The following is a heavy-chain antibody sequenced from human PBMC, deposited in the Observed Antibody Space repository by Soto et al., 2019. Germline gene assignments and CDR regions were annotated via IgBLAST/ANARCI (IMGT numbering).Heavy chain of an antibody. J-gene: IGHJ6*02. V-gene: IGHV3-23*01. Sequence: GWALRLSCASPVFTFISYAMRWVRQAPGQGLEWVSAISGSGGSTYYADSVKGRFTISRDNSKNTLYLQMNSLRAEDTAVYYCAKTRIAAAGTYYYYYGMDVWGQGTTVTVSS. D-gene: IGHD6-13*01. CDR3: AKTRIAAAGTYYYYYGMDV. CDR1: VFTFISYA. CDR2: ISGSGGST.